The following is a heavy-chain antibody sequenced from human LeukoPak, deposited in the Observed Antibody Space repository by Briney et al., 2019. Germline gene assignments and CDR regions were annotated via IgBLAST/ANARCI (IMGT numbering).Heavy chain of an antibody. Sequence: SVKASCKASGGTFSSYAISWVRQAPGQGLEWMGRIIPIFGTANYAQKFQGRVTITTDESTSTAYMELSSLRSEDTAVYYCAGEGVVVAATGIYDWGQATLVTVSS. D-gene: IGHD2-15*01. V-gene: IGHV1-69*05. J-gene: IGHJ4*02. CDR3: AGEGVVVAATGIYD. CDR1: GGTFSSYA. CDR2: IIPIFGTA.